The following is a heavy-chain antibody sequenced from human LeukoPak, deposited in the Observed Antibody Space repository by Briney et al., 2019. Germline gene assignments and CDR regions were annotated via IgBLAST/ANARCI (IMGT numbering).Heavy chain of an antibody. CDR1: VFTFSSYS. CDR3: ARGGAHDYGDY. V-gene: IGHV3-21*01. CDR2: ISSSSSYI. J-gene: IGHJ4*02. Sequence: GGSLRLSCAASVFTFSSYSMNWVRQPPGKGLEWVASISSSSSYIYYADSVKGRFTISRDNAKNSLYLQMNSLRAEDTAVYYCARGGAHDYGDYWGQGTLVTVSS.